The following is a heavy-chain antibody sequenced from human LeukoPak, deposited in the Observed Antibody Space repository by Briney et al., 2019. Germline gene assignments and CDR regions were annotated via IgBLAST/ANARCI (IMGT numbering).Heavy chain of an antibody. CDR1: EFTFSSYE. CDR2: ISSSGSTI. CDR3: ARGRASPYYSLDC. V-gene: IGHV3-48*03. D-gene: IGHD3-10*01. J-gene: IGHJ4*02. Sequence: PGGSLRLSCTASEFTFSSYEMNWVRQAPGKGLEWVSYISSSGSTIYYADSVKGRFTISRDNAENSLYLQMNSLRAEDTAVYYCARGRASPYYSLDCWGQGTLVTVSS.